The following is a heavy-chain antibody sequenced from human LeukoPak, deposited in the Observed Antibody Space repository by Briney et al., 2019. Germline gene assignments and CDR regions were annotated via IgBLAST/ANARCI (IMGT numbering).Heavy chain of an antibody. V-gene: IGHV4-34*01. J-gene: IGHJ4*02. CDR2: INHSGST. CDR3: ARSRSSGTY. Sequence: SETLSLTCAVYGGSFSGYYWSWIRQPPGKGLEWIGEINHSGSTNYNPSLKGRVTISVDTSKNQFSLKLSSVTAADTAVYYCARSRSSGTYWGQGTLVTVTS. D-gene: IGHD3-10*01. CDR1: GGSFSGYY.